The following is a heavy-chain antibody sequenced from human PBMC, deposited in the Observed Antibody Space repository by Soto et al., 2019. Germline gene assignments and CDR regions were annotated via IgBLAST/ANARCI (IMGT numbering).Heavy chain of an antibody. J-gene: IGHJ5*02. V-gene: IGHV1-2*02. CDR2: INPNSGGT. Sequence: ASVKVSCKASGYTFTGYYMHWVRQGPGQGLEWMGWINPNSGGTNYAQKFQGRVTMTRDTSISTAYMELSRLRSDDTAVYYCARDATYYDFWSGYPKGNWFEPLGQGTLVIVS. D-gene: IGHD3-3*01. CDR3: ARDATYYDFWSGYPKGNWFEP. CDR1: GYTFTGYY.